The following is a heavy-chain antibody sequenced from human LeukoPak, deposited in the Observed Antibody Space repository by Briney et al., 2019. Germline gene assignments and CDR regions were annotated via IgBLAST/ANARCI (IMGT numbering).Heavy chain of an antibody. CDR1: GFTFSSYG. CDR2: ISYDGSNK. V-gene: IGHV3-30*03. D-gene: IGHD4-17*01. Sequence: PGGSLRLSCAASGFTFSSYGMHWVRQAPGKGLEWVAVISYDGSNKYYADSVKGRFTISRDNSKNTLYLQMNSLRAEDTAVYYCARDRFGNGDYETMFDYWGQGTLVTVSS. CDR3: ARDRFGNGDYETMFDY. J-gene: IGHJ4*02.